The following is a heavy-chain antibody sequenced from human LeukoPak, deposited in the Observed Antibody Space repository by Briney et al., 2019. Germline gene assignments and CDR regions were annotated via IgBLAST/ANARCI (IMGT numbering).Heavy chain of an antibody. J-gene: IGHJ1*01. Sequence: GGSLRLSCAASGFTFSSYVMSWVRQAPGKGLEWVSAISATGGSAYYADSVKGRFTISRDNSKNTLYLQMNSLRAEDTAVYYCARDLDDYNGLPPFFQHWGQGTLVTVSS. D-gene: IGHD5-24*01. CDR2: ISATGGSA. CDR1: GFTFSSYV. CDR3: ARDLDDYNGLPPFFQH. V-gene: IGHV3-23*01.